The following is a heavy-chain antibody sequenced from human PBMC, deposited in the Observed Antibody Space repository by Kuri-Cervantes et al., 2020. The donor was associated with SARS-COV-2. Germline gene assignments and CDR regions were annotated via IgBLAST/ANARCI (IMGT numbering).Heavy chain of an antibody. CDR3: ARQMMSSITIFGVVITRNWFDP. D-gene: IGHD3-3*01. V-gene: IGHV4-39*01. Sequence: SETLSVTCPVSGGSISSSSYYWGWIRQPPGKGLEWIGSIYYSGSTYYNPSLKSRVTISVDTSKNQFSLKLSSVTAADTAVYYCARQMMSSITIFGVVITRNWFDPWGQGTLVTVSS. CDR1: GGSISSSSYY. J-gene: IGHJ5*02. CDR2: IYYSGST.